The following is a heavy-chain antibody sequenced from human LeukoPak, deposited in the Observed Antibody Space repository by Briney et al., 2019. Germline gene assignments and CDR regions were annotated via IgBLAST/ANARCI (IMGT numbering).Heavy chain of an antibody. D-gene: IGHD3-16*01. CDR2: IKQDGSAQ. V-gene: IGHV3-7*05. CDR1: GFTFSSYW. J-gene: IGHJ4*02. CDR3: ARGGTITWVEDY. Sequence: PGGSLRLSCAASGFTFSSYWMSWVRQAPGKGLEWVANIKQDGSAQYYVDTVKGRFTISRDNAKNSVYLQMNSLRAEDTAVYYCARGGTITWVEDYWGQGTLVTVSS.